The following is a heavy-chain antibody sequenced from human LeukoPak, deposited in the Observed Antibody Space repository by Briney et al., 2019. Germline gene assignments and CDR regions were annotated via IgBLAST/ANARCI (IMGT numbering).Heavy chain of an antibody. CDR3: ATIAPGDLFDS. CDR2: FVPEDDET. V-gene: IGHV1-24*01. D-gene: IGHD7-27*01. CDR1: GSTLTEFS. J-gene: IGHJ4*02. Sequence: ASVTVSCTVSGSTLTEFSIHWVRQAPGKGLEWMGGFVPEDDETIYAQSFRGRVTMTEETSTDTAYMELSSLRSEDTAMYYCATIAPGDLFDSWGQGTLVTVSS.